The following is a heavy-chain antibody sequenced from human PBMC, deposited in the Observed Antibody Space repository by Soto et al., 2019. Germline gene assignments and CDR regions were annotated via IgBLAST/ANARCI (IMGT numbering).Heavy chain of an antibody. CDR3: ARGSGWYDYYYGMDV. D-gene: IGHD6-19*01. CDR2: IIPIFGTA. J-gene: IGHJ6*02. CDR1: GGTFSSYA. V-gene: IGHV1-69*13. Sequence: ALVKVSCKASGGTFSSYAISWVRQAPGQGLEWMGGIIPIFGTANYAQKFQGRVTITADESTSTAYMELSSLRSEDTAVYYCARGSGWYDYYYGMDVWGQGTTVTVSS.